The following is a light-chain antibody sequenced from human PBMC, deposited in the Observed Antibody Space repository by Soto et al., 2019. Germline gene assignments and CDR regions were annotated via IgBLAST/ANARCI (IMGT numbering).Light chain of an antibody. Sequence: EMVMTQSPATLSVSPGGRATLSCRASQSISDTLAWYQQKPGQAPRLLIYSASRRATGFPARFSGSGSGTDFTLTISSLQSEDFEVYYCQQYDNWPWTFVQGTKVEI. CDR2: SAS. CDR1: QSISDT. V-gene: IGKV3-15*01. CDR3: QQYDNWPWT. J-gene: IGKJ1*01.